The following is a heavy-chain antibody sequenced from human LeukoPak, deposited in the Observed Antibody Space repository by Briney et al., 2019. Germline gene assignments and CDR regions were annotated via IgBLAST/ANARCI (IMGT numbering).Heavy chain of an antibody. CDR1: GFTFKSYA. V-gene: IGHV3-64*05. CDR2: INTNGANT. CDR3: VKGLDYSSSQMDS. J-gene: IGHJ4*02. D-gene: IGHD6-6*01. Sequence: GGSPRLSCSASGFTFKSYAMHWVRQAPGKGLEYVSSINTNGANTYYADPVKGRFTISRDNSRNTVYVQMNSLTPEDTAVYYCVKGLDYSSSQMDSWGQGTLVTVSS.